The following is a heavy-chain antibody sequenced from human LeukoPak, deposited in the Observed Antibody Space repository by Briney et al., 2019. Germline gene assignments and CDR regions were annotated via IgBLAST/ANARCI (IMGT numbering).Heavy chain of an antibody. CDR3: VRADGRDGYRGLVDY. D-gene: IGHD5-24*01. J-gene: IGHJ4*02. CDR2: INHSGST. V-gene: IGHV4-34*01. Sequence: SETLSLTCAVYGGSLSGYIRSWIRQPPGKGVEWIGEINHSGSTDYNPSLKSRVTMSVDTSRNQFSLKLNSVTAADAAVYYCVRADGRDGYRGLVDYWGQGTLVTVSA. CDR1: GGSLSGYI.